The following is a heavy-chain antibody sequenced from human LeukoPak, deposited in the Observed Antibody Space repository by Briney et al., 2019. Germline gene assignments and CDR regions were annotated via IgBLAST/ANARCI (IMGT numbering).Heavy chain of an antibody. D-gene: IGHD3-10*01. Sequence: PSQTLSLTCAVSGGSISSGAYSRSWIRQPPGKGLEWIGYIYHSGSTYYNPSLNSRVTMSLDRSKNQFSLKVSSVTAADTAVYYCASNYYGSGSLDYWGQGTLVTVSS. CDR3: ASNYYGSGSLDY. CDR2: IYHSGST. V-gene: IGHV4-30-2*02. J-gene: IGHJ4*02. CDR1: GGSISSGAYS.